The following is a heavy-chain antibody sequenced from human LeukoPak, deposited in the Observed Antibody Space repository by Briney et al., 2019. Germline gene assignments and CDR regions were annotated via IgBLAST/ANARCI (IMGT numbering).Heavy chain of an antibody. V-gene: IGHV4-59*06. CDR1: GGSISSYY. D-gene: IGHD5-24*01. J-gene: IGHJ4*02. CDR2: IYYSGST. Sequence: KPSETLSLTCTVSGGSISSYYWSWIRQHPGKGLEWIGYIYYSGSTYYNPSLKSRVTISVDTSKNQFSLKLSSVTAADTAVYYCASVWMATTYFDYWGQGTLVTVSS. CDR3: ASVWMATTYFDY.